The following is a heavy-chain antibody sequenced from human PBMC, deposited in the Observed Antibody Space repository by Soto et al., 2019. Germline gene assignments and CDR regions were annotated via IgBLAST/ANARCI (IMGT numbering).Heavy chain of an antibody. J-gene: IGHJ4*02. V-gene: IGHV1-3*01. CDR2: INGGNGDT. Sequence: QVQLVQSGAEVQKPGASVKLSCKASGYTFTSYSMHWVRQAPGQSLEWLGWINGGNGDTRYPRKFQGRVTVTRDTSASTVYMELSSLNSEDTAVYYCARDRVGNDYWGQGTQVTVSS. CDR3: ARDRVGNDY. CDR1: GYTFTSYS.